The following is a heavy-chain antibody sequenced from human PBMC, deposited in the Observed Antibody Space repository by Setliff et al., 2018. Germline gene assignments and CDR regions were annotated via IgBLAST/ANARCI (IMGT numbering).Heavy chain of an antibody. CDR2: IYTSGST. CDR1: GGSISSGSYY. D-gene: IGHD2-2*02. J-gene: IGHJ6*02. V-gene: IGHV4-61*02. CDR3: ARDRQYCSSPTCYSSYFYYYGMDV. Sequence: PSETLSLTCTVSGGSISSGSYYWSWIRQPAGKGLEWIGRIYTSGSTNYNPSLKSRVTISVDTSKNQFSLKLSSVTAADTAVYYCARDRQYCSSPTCYSSYFYYYGMDVWGQGTTVTVSS.